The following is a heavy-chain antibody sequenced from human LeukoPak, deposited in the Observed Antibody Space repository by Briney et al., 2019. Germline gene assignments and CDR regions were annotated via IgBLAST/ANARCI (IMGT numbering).Heavy chain of an antibody. Sequence: EGSLRLSCAASGFTFSDYTMQWVRQAPGKGLEWVALLPPDGSYQYYADSLKGRFTISRDNFKNALYLQMNSLRLEDTAVYYCARGLHDRSWYGAHWGQGTLLSVSS. CDR3: ARGLHDRSWYGAH. V-gene: IGHV3-30*04. J-gene: IGHJ4*02. CDR1: GFTFSDYT. CDR2: LPPDGSYQ. D-gene: IGHD6-13*01.